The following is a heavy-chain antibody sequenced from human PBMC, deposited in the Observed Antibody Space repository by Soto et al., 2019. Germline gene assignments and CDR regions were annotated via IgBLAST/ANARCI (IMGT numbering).Heavy chain of an antibody. D-gene: IGHD3-22*01. V-gene: IGHV1-8*01. Sequence: GASVKVSCKASGYTFTSYDINWVRQATGQGLEWMGWMNPNSGYTGYSQKFQGRVTMTRNTSIITAYMELSSLRSEDTAVYYCARGPYYYDSTGSDAFDIWGQGTMVTVSS. CDR3: ARGPYYYDSTGSDAFDI. CDR2: MNPNSGYT. J-gene: IGHJ3*02. CDR1: GYTFTSYD.